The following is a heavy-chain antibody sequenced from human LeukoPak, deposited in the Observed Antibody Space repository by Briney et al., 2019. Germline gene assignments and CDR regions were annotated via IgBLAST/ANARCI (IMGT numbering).Heavy chain of an antibody. Sequence: PGGSLRLSCAASGFTFSTYDMNWVRQGPGKGLEWVSFISSGSSYIYYADSVKGRFTISRDNAKNSLYLQMNSLRAEDTAVYYCARAAYDSSGSDYWGQGTLVTVSS. V-gene: IGHV3-21*01. D-gene: IGHD3-22*01. CDR3: ARAAYDSSGSDY. CDR1: GFTFSTYD. J-gene: IGHJ4*02. CDR2: ISSGSSYI.